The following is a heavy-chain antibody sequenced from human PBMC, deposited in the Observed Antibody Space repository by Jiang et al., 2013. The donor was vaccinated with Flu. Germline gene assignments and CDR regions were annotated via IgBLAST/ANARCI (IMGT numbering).Heavy chain of an antibody. V-gene: IGHV4-4*07. J-gene: IGHJ5*02. CDR3: ARLRREGYNWGEFDL. CDR2: IYTFGRN. Sequence: GPGLVKPSETLSLTCSVSGGSISGYNWGWIRQPAGKGLEWIGRIYTFGRNNYNPSLKSRVSMSVDTSKNQFSLTVSSVTAAGTAVYYCARLRREGYNWGEFDLWGQGTLVTVSS. D-gene: IGHD5-24*01. CDR1: GGSISGYN.